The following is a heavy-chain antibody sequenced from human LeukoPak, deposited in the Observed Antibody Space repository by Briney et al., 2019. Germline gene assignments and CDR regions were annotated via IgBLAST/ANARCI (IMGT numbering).Heavy chain of an antibody. CDR2: ISGSGGST. Sequence: PGGSLRLSCAASGFTFSSYAMSWVRQAPGKGLEWVSAISGSGGSTYYADSVKGRFTISRDNSKNTLYLQMNSLRAEDTAVYYCARSQSSGYSGYTPFDYWGQGTLVTVSS. CDR1: GFTFSSYA. V-gene: IGHV3-23*01. D-gene: IGHD5-12*01. CDR3: ARSQSSGYSGYTPFDY. J-gene: IGHJ4*02.